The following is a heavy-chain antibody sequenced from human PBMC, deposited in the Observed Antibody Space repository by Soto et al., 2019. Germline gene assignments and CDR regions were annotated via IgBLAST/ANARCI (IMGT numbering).Heavy chain of an antibody. J-gene: IGHJ4*02. CDR2: ISYDGSNK. CDR3: XXXXXXKTFDY. CDR1: XXXXXXYX. Sequence: QVQLVEPGGGVVQPGRSLRLSCAXXXXXXXXYXMXXVRXAXXXGLEWVAVISYDGSNKYYADSVKGRFTISRDNSKNTLYLQMNSLRAEDTXXXXCXXXXXXKTFDYWGQGTLVTVSS. V-gene: IGHV3-30*03.